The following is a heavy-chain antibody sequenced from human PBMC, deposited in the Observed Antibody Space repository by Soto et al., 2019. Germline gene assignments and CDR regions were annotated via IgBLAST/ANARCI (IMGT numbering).Heavy chain of an antibody. Sequence: ASVKVSCKASGGTFSSYAISWVRQAPGQGLEWMGGIIPIFGTANYAQKFQGRVTITADESTSTAYMELSSLRSEDTAVYYCARDHQQWLARNNFDYWGQGTLVTVSS. D-gene: IGHD6-19*01. CDR3: ARDHQQWLARNNFDY. J-gene: IGHJ4*02. CDR1: GGTFSSYA. CDR2: IIPIFGTA. V-gene: IGHV1-69*13.